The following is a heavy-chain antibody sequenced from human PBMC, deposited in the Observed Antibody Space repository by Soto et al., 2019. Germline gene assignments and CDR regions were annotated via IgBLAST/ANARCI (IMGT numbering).Heavy chain of an antibody. Sequence: PGESLKISCKGSGYSFTSYWIGWVRQMPGKGLEWMGIIYPGDSDTRYSPSFQGQVTISADKSISTAYLQWSSLKASDTAMYYCARQSYYAFWSGYYDLDYWGQGTLVTVSS. CDR1: GYSFTSYW. CDR2: IYPGDSDT. D-gene: IGHD3-3*01. V-gene: IGHV5-51*01. J-gene: IGHJ4*02. CDR3: ARQSYYAFWSGYYDLDY.